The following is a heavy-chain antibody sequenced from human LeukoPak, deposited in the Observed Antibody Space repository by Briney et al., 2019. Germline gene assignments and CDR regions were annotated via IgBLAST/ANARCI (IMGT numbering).Heavy chain of an antibody. Sequence: PSETLSLTCTVSGGSISSYYWSWIRQPPGKGPEWIGYIYYSGSTNYNPSLKSRVTISVDTSKNQFSLKLSSVTAADTAVYYCASGYSSSDNYYYYMDVWGKGTTVTVSS. CDR1: GGSISSYY. D-gene: IGHD6-6*01. CDR2: IYYSGST. J-gene: IGHJ6*03. CDR3: ASGYSSSDNYYYYMDV. V-gene: IGHV4-59*01.